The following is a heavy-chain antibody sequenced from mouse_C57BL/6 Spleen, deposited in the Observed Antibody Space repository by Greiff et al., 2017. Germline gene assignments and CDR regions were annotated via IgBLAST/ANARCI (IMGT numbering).Heavy chain of an antibody. CDR3: ARRPGGLYAMDY. CDR2: IHPNSGST. V-gene: IGHV1-64*01. Sequence: QVQLQQPGAELVKPGASVKLSCKASGYTFTSYWMHWVKQRPGQGLEWIGMIHPNSGSTNYNEKFKSKATLTVDKSSSTAYMQLSSLTSEDSAVYYCARRPGGLYAMDYWGQGTSVTVSS. CDR1: GYTFTSYW. J-gene: IGHJ4*01.